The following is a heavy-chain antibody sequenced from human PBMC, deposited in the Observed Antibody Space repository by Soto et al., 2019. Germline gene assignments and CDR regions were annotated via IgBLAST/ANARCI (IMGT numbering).Heavy chain of an antibody. J-gene: IGHJ3*02. V-gene: IGHV1-18*01. Sequence: ASVKVSCKASGYTFTSYGINWLRQAPGQGLEWMGWISAHNSDTNYAQKSQGRVTMTTDTPTSTAFMELRSLRSDDTAVYYCARAARYCSGGVCYPDAFDIWGQGTMVTVSS. D-gene: IGHD2-15*01. CDR3: ARAARYCSGGVCYPDAFDI. CDR2: ISAHNSDT. CDR1: GYTFTSYG.